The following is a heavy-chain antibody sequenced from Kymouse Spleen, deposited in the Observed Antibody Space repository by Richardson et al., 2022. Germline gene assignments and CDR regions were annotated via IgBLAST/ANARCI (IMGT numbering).Heavy chain of an antibody. CDR2: INHSGST. CDR3: ARCPTIFGVVPHYYYYGMDV. J-gene: IGHJ6*02. V-gene: IGHV4-34*01. D-gene: IGHD3-3*01. CDR1: GGSFSGYY. Sequence: QVQLQQWGAGLLKPSETLSLTCAVYGGSFSGYYWSWIRQPPGKGLEWIGEINHSGSTNYNPSLKSRVTISVDTSKNQFSLKLSSVTAADTAVYYCARCPTIFGVVPHYYYYGMDVWGQGTTVTVSS.